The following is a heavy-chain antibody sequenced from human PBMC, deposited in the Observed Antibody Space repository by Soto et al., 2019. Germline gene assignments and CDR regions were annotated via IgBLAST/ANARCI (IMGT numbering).Heavy chain of an antibody. CDR2: ISYDGSNK. V-gene: IGHV3-30-3*01. D-gene: IGHD5-18*01. CDR1: GFTFSSYA. J-gene: IGHJ5*02. CDR3: ATLWIQSTTSSGWFDP. Sequence: QVQLVESGGGVVQPGRSLRLSCAASGFTFSSYAMHWVRQAPGKGLEWVAVISYDGSNKYYADSVKGRFTISRDNSKNTLYLQMNSLRAEDTAVYYCATLWIQSTTSSGWFDPWGQGTLVTVSS.